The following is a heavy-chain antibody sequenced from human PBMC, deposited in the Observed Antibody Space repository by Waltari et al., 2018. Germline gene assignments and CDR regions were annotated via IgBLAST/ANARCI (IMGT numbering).Heavy chain of an antibody. CDR2: INPNTGGT. CDR3: ARQAARDFDY. Sequence: QVQLVQSGAEVKKPGASVRGSCKASGYNFLGYYIHWLRQAPGQGLEWMGWINPNTGGTKYAQKYQGRVTLTRDTSISTAYMELSSLGSDDMAVFYCARQAARDFDYWGQGTLVTVSS. CDR1: GYNFLGYY. V-gene: IGHV1-2*02. J-gene: IGHJ4*02.